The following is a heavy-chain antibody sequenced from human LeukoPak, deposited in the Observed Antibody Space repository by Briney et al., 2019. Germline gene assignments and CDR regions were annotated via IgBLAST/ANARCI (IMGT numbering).Heavy chain of an antibody. CDR2: ISYDGSNK. J-gene: IGHJ4*02. Sequence: GGSLRLSCAASGFTFSSYAMHWVRQAPGKGLEWVAVISYDGSNKYYADSVKGRFTISRDNSKNTLYLQMNSLRAEDTAGYYCARSDPYYYDSSVFDYWGQGTLVTVSS. D-gene: IGHD3-22*01. CDR1: GFTFSSYA. V-gene: IGHV3-30-3*01. CDR3: ARSDPYYYDSSVFDY.